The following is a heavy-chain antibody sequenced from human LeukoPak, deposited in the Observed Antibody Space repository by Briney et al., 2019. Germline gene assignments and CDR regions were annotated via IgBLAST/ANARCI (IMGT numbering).Heavy chain of an antibody. CDR1: GGSISSGSYY. CDR2: IYTSGST. Sequence: SQTLSLTCTVSGGSISSGSYYWSWIRQPAGKGLEWIGRIYTSGSTNYNPSLKSRVTISVDTSKNQFSLKLSSVTAADTAVYYCARTGSGSLNWFDPWGQGTLVTVSS. J-gene: IGHJ5*02. D-gene: IGHD6-19*01. CDR3: ARTGSGSLNWFDP. V-gene: IGHV4-61*02.